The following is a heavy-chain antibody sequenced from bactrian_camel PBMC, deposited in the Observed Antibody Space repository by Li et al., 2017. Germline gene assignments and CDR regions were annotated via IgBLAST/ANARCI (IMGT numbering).Heavy chain of an antibody. CDR1: GYDFERNG. CDR2: ISSGGTAT. J-gene: IGHJ4*01. D-gene: IGHD1*01. Sequence: QLVESGGGLVQPGGSLTLSCAASGYDFERNGMSWVRQVPGKGLEWVSAISSGGTATYYTNSVKGRFTISRDNARNTLYLQLNSLTPEDMAMYYCARDVYDFGREYDYWGQGTQVTVS. CDR3: ARDVYDFGREYDY. V-gene: IGHV3S40*01.